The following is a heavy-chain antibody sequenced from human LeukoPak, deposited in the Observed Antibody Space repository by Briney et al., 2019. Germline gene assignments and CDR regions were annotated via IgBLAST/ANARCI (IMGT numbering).Heavy chain of an antibody. J-gene: IGHJ4*02. CDR1: GFTFSSYS. CDR2: ISSSSRTI. V-gene: IGHV3-48*01. Sequence: GGSLRLSCAASGFTFSSYSMNWVRQAPGRGLEWVSYISSSSRTIYYADSVKGRFTISRDNAKNSLYLQMNSLRAEDTAVYYCARENIGDIDYWGQGTLVTVSS. D-gene: IGHD2/OR15-2a*01. CDR3: ARENIGDIDY.